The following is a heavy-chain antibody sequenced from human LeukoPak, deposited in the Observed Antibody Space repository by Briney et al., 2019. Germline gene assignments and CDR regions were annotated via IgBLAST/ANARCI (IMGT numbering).Heavy chain of an antibody. D-gene: IGHD1-26*01. V-gene: IGHV1-69*06. CDR1: GGSFSSNA. J-gene: IGHJ3*02. CDR3: ARDSIVGATYAFDI. Sequence: SVKVSCKASGGSFSSNAISWVRQAPGQGLEWMGGIIPIFGTANYAQKFRGRVTITADKSTRTAYMELSSLRSDDTAVYYCARDSIVGATYAFDIWGQGTMVTVSS. CDR2: IIPIFGTA.